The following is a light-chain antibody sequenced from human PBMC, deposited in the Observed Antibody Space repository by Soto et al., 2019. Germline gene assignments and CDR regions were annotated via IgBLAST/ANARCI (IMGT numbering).Light chain of an antibody. CDR3: QQYGNSPQT. V-gene: IGKV3-20*01. J-gene: IGKJ1*01. Sequence: EIVLTQSPGTLSLSPGERATLSCRASQSVSSSFLAWYQQKPGQAPRLLIYVASSRATGIPDRFSGSGSGTDFTLTISRLEPEDFAMYYCQQYGNSPQTFGQGTKVAIK. CDR2: VAS. CDR1: QSVSSSF.